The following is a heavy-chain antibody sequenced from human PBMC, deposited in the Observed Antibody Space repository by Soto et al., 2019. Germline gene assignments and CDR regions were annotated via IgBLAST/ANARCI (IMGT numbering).Heavy chain of an antibody. CDR2: IYYSGST. CDR1: GGSISIYN. V-gene: IGHV4-59*01. Sequence: PSETLSLNCAVSGGSISIYNWSWVRQPPGKGLEWIGYIYYSGSTNYNPSLKSRVTISVDTSKNQFSLKLSSVTAADTAVYYCARAYYDFWSAGWAGGMDVWGQGTTVTVS. CDR3: ARAYYDFWSAGWAGGMDV. D-gene: IGHD3-3*01. J-gene: IGHJ6*02.